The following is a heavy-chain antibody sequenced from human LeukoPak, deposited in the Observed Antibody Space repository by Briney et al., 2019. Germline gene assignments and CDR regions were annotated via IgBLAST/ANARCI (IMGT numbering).Heavy chain of an antibody. Sequence: ASVKVSCKASGYTFTSYYMHWVRQAPGQGLEWMGIINPSGGSTSYAQKFQGRVTMTTDTSTSTAYMELRSLRSDDTAVYYCARDIVVVPAATSYYYYGMDVWGQGTTVTVSS. CDR1: GYTFTSYY. J-gene: IGHJ6*02. V-gene: IGHV1-46*01. CDR2: INPSGGST. CDR3: ARDIVVVPAATSYYYYGMDV. D-gene: IGHD2-2*01.